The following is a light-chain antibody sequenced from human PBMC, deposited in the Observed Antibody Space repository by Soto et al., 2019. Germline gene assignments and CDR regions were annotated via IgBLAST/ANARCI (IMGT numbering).Light chain of an antibody. J-gene: IGLJ2*01. V-gene: IGLV1-47*01. CDR1: SSNIGSNH. CDR2: RSD. CDR3: SARDDILSGVV. Sequence: VLTQPPSASGTPGQRVTISCSGSSSNIGSNHVYWYQQFPGMAPKLLMYRSDQRPTGVPDRFSGSRSGTSASLAISGLRSDDEADYYCSARDDILSGVVFGGGTKVTVL.